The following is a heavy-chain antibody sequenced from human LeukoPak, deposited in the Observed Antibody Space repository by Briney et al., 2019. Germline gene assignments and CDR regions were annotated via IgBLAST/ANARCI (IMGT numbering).Heavy chain of an antibody. V-gene: IGHV3-73*01. J-gene: IGHJ4*02. CDR3: ARHRAKVAPHFDY. CDR1: GFTFSGSA. D-gene: IGHD5-12*01. CDR2: IRGKANSYAT. Sequence: GGPLGFSCAASGFTFSGSASHWFRQASGKGRNGLAGIRGKANSYATAYAASVKGRFTISRDDSKNTAYLQMNSLKTEDTAVYYCARHRAKVAPHFDYWGQGTLVTVSS.